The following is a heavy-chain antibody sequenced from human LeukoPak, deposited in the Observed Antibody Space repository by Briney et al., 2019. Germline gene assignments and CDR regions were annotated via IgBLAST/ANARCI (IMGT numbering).Heavy chain of an antibody. J-gene: IGHJ3*02. V-gene: IGHV3-23*01. CDR2: VCGSGDRI. CDR1: GFTFNKYA. CDR3: AKGPQWANGVAFDI. Sequence: GGSLRLSCAASGFTFNKYAMNWVRQAPGKGLEWVSFVCGSGDRIYYAGSVKGRFTISRDNSKDTLHLQMNSLRADDRALYYCAKGPQWANGVAFDIWGQGTMVTVSS. D-gene: IGHD6-19*01.